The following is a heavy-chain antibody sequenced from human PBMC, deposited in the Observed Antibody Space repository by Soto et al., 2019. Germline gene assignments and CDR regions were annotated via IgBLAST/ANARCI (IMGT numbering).Heavy chain of an antibody. CDR3: AKKSTDSSGYSDY. V-gene: IGHV3-23*01. J-gene: IGHJ4*02. D-gene: IGHD2-2*01. CDR1: GFTVSNYA. Sequence: GGSLRLSCATSGFTVSNYAMSWVRQAPGKWLEWVSGISGSGGSSYYADSVKGRFTISRDNSKNTLNLQMGSLRAEDTAVYYCAKKSTDSSGYSDYWGQGTVVTVSS. CDR2: ISGSGGSS.